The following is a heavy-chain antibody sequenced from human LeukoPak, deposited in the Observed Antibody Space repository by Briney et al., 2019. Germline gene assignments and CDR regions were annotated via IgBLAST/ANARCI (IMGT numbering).Heavy chain of an antibody. V-gene: IGHV2-70*11. CDR1: GFSLSTSGMC. J-gene: IGHJ4*02. CDR3: ARILAARAHRYFDY. Sequence: ESGPALVKPTQTLTLTCTFSGFSLSTSGMCVSWIRRPPGKALEWLARIDWDDDKYYSTSLKTRPTISKDTSKNQVVLTMTNMDPVDTATYYCARILAARAHRYFDYWGQGTLVTVSS. D-gene: IGHD6-25*01. CDR2: IDWDDDK.